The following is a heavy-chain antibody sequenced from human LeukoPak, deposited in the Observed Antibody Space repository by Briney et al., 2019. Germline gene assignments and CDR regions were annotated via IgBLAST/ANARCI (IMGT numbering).Heavy chain of an antibody. CDR3: ARDSVEYGDFSSFDP. CDR2: ISAYNGNT. Sequence: GSVTVSCKASGYTFTSYGISWVGQAPGQGVEGMGWISAYNGNTNYAQKLQGRVTMTTDTSTSTVYLQLSSLRSDDTAVYYCARDSVEYGDFSSFDPWGRGTLVTVSS. D-gene: IGHD4-17*01. J-gene: IGHJ5*02. V-gene: IGHV1-18*01. CDR1: GYTFTSYG.